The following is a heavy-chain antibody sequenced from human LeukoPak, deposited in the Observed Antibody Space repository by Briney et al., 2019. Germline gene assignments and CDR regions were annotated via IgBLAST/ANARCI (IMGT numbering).Heavy chain of an antibody. V-gene: IGHV1-2*02. CDR1: GYTFTDCY. J-gene: IGHJ4*02. Sequence: ASVKVSCKASGYTFTDCYLHWVRQAPGQGLEWMGWINPNSGGTKYAQKFQDNVTLTRDTSISTAYMEMSRPRSDDTAVYFCVRGNYYDDYYFEYWGQGTLVTVSS. CDR2: INPNSGGT. D-gene: IGHD3-16*01. CDR3: VRGNYYDDYYFEY.